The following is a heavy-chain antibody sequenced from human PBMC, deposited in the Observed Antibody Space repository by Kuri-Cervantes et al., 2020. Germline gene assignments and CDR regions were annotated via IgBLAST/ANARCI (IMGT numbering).Heavy chain of an antibody. V-gene: IGHV1-24*01. D-gene: IGHD6-13*01. CDR1: GYTLTELS. CDR3: ATLRAQDGSSFDY. CDR2: FDPEQGET. J-gene: IGHJ4*02. Sequence: ASVKVSCKISGYTLTELSMHWVRQAPGKGPEWMGGFDPEQGETIYAQQFQGRVTMTEDTSTDTAYMELTSLRSDDTAVYYCATLRAQDGSSFDYWGRGTLVTVSS.